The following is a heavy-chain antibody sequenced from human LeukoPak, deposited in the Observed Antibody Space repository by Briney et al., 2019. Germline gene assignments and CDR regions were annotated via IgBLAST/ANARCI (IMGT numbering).Heavy chain of an antibody. CDR1: GFSFDDYA. CDR2: ISWNSGSI. J-gene: IGHJ4*02. CDR3: AKSYYYGSGSYYLFDY. Sequence: GGSLRLSCAASGFSFDDYAMHWVRRAPGKGLEWVSGISWNSGSIGYADSVKGRFTISRDNAKNSLYLQMNSLRAEDTALYYCAKSYYYGSGSYYLFDYWGQGTLVTVSS. D-gene: IGHD3-10*01. V-gene: IGHV3-9*01.